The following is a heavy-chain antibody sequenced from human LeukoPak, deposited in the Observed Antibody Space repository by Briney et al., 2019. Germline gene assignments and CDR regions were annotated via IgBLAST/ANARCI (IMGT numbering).Heavy chain of an antibody. D-gene: IGHD5-18*01. CDR2: INHSGST. V-gene: IGHV4-34*01. J-gene: IGHJ3*02. CDR3: ASGGYSYGADAADAFDI. CDR1: GGPFSGYY. Sequence: SETLSLTCAVYGGPFSGYYWSWIRQPPGKGLEWIGEINHSGSTNYNPSLKSRVTISVDTSKNQFSLKLSSVTAADTAVYYCASGGYSYGADAADAFDIWGRGTMVTVSS.